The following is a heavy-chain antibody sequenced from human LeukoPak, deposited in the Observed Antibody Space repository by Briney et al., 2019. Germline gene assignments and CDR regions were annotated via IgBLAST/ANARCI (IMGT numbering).Heavy chain of an antibody. CDR2: FNHSGST. J-gene: IGHJ4*02. CDR3: ARGKVVITTLYYFDY. D-gene: IGHD3-22*01. V-gene: IGHV4-34*01. CDR1: GGSFSGYY. Sequence: SETLSLTYAVYGGSFSGYYWSWIPQPPGKGLEWIGEFNHSGSTNYNPSLKSRVTISVDTSKNQFSLKLSSVTAADTAVYYCARGKVVITTLYYFDYWGQGTLVTVSS.